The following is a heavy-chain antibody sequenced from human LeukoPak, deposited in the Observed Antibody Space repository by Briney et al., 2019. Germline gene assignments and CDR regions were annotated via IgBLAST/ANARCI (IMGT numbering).Heavy chain of an antibody. CDR2: IYYSGST. J-gene: IGHJ4*02. CDR3: ARDPMGTEWELHPFFDY. V-gene: IGHV4-39*07. D-gene: IGHD1-26*01. CDR1: GGSISSSSYY. Sequence: PSETLSLTCTVSGGSISSSSYYWGWIRQPPGKGLEWIGSIYYSGSTYYNPSLKSRVTISVDTSKNQFSLKLSSVTAADTAVYYCARDPMGTEWELHPFFDYWGQGTLVTVSS.